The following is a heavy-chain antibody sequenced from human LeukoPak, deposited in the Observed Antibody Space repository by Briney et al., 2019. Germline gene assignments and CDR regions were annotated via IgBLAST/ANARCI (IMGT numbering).Heavy chain of an antibody. CDR1: GGSISSGGYS. CDR2: IYHSGST. CDR3: ARDLGYCSGGSCYSDAFDI. D-gene: IGHD2-15*01. J-gene: IGHJ3*02. Sequence: TLSLTCAVSGGSISSGGYSWSWIRQPPGKGLEWIGYIYHSGSTYYNPSLKSRVTISVDRSKNQFSLKLSSVTAADTAVYYCARDLGYCSGGSCYSDAFDIWGQGTMVTVSS. V-gene: IGHV4-30-2*01.